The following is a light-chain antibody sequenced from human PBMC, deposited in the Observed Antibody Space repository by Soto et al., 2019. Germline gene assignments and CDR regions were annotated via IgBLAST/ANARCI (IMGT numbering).Light chain of an antibody. CDR3: AAWDDSLNGSNYV. CDR1: SSNIGSNT. V-gene: IGLV1-44*01. Sequence: QSVLTQPPSASGTPGQRVTTSCSGSSSNIGSNTVNWYQQLPGTAPKLLIYSNNQRPSGVPDRFSGSKSGTSASLAISGLQSEDEADYYCAAWDDSLNGSNYVFGTGTKVTVL. J-gene: IGLJ1*01. CDR2: SNN.